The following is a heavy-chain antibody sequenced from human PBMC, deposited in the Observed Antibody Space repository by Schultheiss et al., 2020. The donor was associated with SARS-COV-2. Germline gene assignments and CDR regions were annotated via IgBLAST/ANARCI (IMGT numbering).Heavy chain of an antibody. Sequence: GGSLRLSCAASGFTVSSNYMSWVRQAPGKGLEWVSAISGSGGSTYYADSVKGRFTISRDNAKNSLYLQMNSLRAEDTAVYYCAKRGLGFHQLLYGDAFDIWGQGTMVTVSS. D-gene: IGHD2-2*02. CDR3: AKRGLGFHQLLYGDAFDI. CDR2: ISGSGGST. V-gene: IGHV3-23*01. CDR1: GFTVSSNY. J-gene: IGHJ3*02.